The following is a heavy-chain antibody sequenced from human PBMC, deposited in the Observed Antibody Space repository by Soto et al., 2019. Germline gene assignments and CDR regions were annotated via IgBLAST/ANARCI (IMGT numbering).Heavy chain of an antibody. Sequence: QVQLVESGGGVVQPGRSLRLSCAASGFTFSSYAMHWVRQAPGKGLEWVAVISYDGSNKYYADSVKGRFTISRDNSKNTLYLQMNSLRAEDTAVYYCASSPSGDSTGYFDLWGRGTLVTVSS. CDR2: ISYDGSNK. V-gene: IGHV3-30-3*01. CDR3: ASSPSGDSTGYFDL. CDR1: GFTFSSYA. J-gene: IGHJ2*01. D-gene: IGHD4-17*01.